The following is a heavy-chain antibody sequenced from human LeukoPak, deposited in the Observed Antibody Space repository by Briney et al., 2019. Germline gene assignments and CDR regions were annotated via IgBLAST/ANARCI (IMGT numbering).Heavy chain of an antibody. V-gene: IGHV3-11*01. J-gene: IGHJ4*02. CDR1: GFTFSDYY. Sequence: GGSLRLSCAASGFTFSDYYMSWIRQAPGKGLEWVSYISSSGSTIYYADSVKGRFTISRDNAKNSLYLQMNSLRAEDTAVYYCARAGVCSSTSCYDIAIDYWGQGTLVTVSS. D-gene: IGHD2-2*01. CDR2: ISSSGSTI. CDR3: ARAGVCSSTSCYDIAIDY.